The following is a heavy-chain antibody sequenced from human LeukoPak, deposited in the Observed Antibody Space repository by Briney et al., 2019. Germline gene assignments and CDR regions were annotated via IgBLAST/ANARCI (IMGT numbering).Heavy chain of an antibody. J-gene: IGHJ5*02. CDR2: ISAYNGNT. CDR1: GYTFTSYG. D-gene: IGHD1-26*01. V-gene: IGHV1-18*01. Sequence: ASVKVSCKASGYTFTSYGISWVRQAPGQGLEWMGWISAYNGNTNYAQKLQGRVTMTTDTSTSTAYMELRSLRSDDTAVYYCARDSRTYGSYVFFTTNWFDPWGQGTLVTVSS. CDR3: ARDSRTYGSYVFFTTNWFDP.